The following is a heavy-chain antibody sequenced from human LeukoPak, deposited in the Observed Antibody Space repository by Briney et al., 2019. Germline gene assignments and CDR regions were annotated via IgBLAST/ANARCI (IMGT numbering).Heavy chain of an antibody. Sequence: PSETLSLTCAVYGGSFSGYYWSWIRQPPGKGLEWIGEINHSGRTNFYPPLQSRVTISVGKSKNQFSLKQSSVTAADTAVYYCARGIPAYSYGMHVWRQGTTVTVSS. D-gene: IGHD2-21*01. CDR3: ARGIPAYSYGMHV. CDR2: INHSGRT. CDR1: GGSFSGYY. V-gene: IGHV4-34*01. J-gene: IGHJ6*02.